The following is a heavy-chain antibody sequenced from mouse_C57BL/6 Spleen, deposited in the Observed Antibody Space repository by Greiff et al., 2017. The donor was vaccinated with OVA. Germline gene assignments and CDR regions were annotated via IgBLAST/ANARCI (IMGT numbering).Heavy chain of an antibody. CDR3: ASLAITTGVSYYAMDY. V-gene: IGHV1-52*01. D-gene: IGHD1-1*01. J-gene: IGHJ4*01. Sequence: QVQLQQPGAELVRPGSSVKLSCKASGYTFTSYWMHWVKQRPIQGLEWIGNIDPSDSETYYNQKFKDKATLTVDKSSSTAYMQLSSLTSEDSAVYYCASLAITTGVSYYAMDYWGQGTSVTVSS. CDR1: GYTFTSYW. CDR2: IDPSDSET.